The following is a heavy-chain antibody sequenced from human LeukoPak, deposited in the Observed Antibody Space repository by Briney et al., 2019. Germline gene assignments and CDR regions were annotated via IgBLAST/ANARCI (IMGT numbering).Heavy chain of an antibody. V-gene: IGHV4-59*01. J-gene: IGHJ4*02. CDR2: IYYSGST. Sequence: PSETLSLTCTVSGGSISSYYWSWIRPPPGKGLEWIGYIYYSGSTNYNPSLKSRVTISVDTSKNQFSLKLSSVTAADTAVYYCARDKDGDLDYWGQGTLVTVSS. CDR3: ARDKDGDLDY. CDR1: GGSISSYY. D-gene: IGHD4-17*01.